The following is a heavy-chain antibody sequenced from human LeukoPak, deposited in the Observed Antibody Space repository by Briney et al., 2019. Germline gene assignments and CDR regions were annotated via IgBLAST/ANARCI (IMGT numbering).Heavy chain of an antibody. J-gene: IGHJ4*02. CDR2: FNPEDGDT. CDR1: GYTLTELS. CDR3: ATLRFWSGYSAYNWNYVFDY. V-gene: IGHV1-24*01. D-gene: IGHD1-7*01. Sequence: GASVRVSCTVSGYTLTELSMHWVRQAPGKGLEWMGGFNPEDGDTIYAQKFQGRVTMTEDTSTDTAYMELSSLRSEDTAVYYCATLRFWSGYSAYNWNYVFDYWGQGTLVTVSS.